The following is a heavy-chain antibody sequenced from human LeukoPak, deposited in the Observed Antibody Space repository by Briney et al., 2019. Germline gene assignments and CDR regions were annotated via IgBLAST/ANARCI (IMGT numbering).Heavy chain of an antibody. Sequence: GGSLRLSCAASGFTFNNYAMSWVRRAPRKGLEWVSTIMIGGDGKHYADSVKGRFTISRDRSESTLYLQMNGLRADDTAVYYCVRAAPRGCSPASCSLFDTWGQGTLVTVSS. CDR1: GFTFNNYA. V-gene: IGHV3-23*01. D-gene: IGHD2-2*01. J-gene: IGHJ4*02. CDR2: IMIGGDGK. CDR3: VRAAPRGCSPASCSLFDT.